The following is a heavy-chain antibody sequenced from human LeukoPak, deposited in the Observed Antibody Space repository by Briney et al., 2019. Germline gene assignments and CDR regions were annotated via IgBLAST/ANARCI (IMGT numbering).Heavy chain of an antibody. CDR2: IGTAGDT. CDR1: GFTFSSYD. V-gene: IGHV3-13*01. Sequence: GGSLRLSCAASGFTFSSYDMRWVRQATGKGLEWVSAIGTAGDTYYPGSVKGRFTISRENAKNSLYLQMNSLRAGDTAVYYCARVRKYSAYYSWYFDLWGRGPLVTVSS. CDR3: ARVRKYSAYYSWYFDL. J-gene: IGHJ2*01. D-gene: IGHD5-12*01.